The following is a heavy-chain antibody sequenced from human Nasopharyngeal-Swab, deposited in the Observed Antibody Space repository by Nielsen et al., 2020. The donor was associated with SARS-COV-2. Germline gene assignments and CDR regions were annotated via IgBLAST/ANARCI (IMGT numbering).Heavy chain of an antibody. CDR3: AKPPTVGAAIDY. Sequence: GESLKISCKSSGYKFTGYWIGWVRQMPGKGLEWMGIIYPPDSDTRYSPSFQGQVTISADKSISTAYLQWPSLKASDTAMYYCAKPPTVGAAIDYWGQGTLVIVSS. CDR2: IYPPDSDT. D-gene: IGHD1-26*01. CDR1: GYKFTGYW. V-gene: IGHV5-51*01. J-gene: IGHJ4*02.